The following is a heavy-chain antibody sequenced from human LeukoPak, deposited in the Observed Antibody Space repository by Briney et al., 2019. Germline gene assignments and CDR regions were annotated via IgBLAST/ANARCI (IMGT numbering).Heavy chain of an antibody. J-gene: IGHJ6*02. CDR1: GYTFTSYD. Sequence: ASVKVSCKASGYTFTSYDINWLRQATGQGLEWMGWMNPNSGNTGYAQKFQGRVTMTRNTSISTAYMELSSLRSEDTAVYYCARLYDILTGSNYYYYYYGMDVWGQGTTVTVSS. V-gene: IGHV1-8*01. CDR2: MNPNSGNT. CDR3: ARLYDILTGSNYYYYYYGMDV. D-gene: IGHD3-9*01.